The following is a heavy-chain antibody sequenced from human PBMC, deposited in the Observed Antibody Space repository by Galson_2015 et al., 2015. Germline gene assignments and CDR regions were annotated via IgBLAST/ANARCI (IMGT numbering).Heavy chain of an antibody. CDR1: GYIFASSW. V-gene: IGHV5-51*01. D-gene: IGHD2-2*03. J-gene: IGHJ6*02. CDR3: ARHTILGYCTSTSCSAHGMDV. Sequence: SGAEVNKPGESLTISCKGSGYIFASSWIGWVRQMPGKGLEWMGIIYPGDSDTRYSPSFQGQVIISADKSISTAYLQWSSLRASDTAMYYCARHTILGYCTSTSCSAHGMDVWGQGTTVTVSS. CDR2: IYPGDSDT.